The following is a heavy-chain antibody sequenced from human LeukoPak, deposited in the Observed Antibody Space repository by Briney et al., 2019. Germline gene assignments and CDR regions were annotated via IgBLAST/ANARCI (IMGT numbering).Heavy chain of an antibody. D-gene: IGHD3-10*01. V-gene: IGHV3-7*01. CDR2: IKQDGSEK. J-gene: IGHJ4*02. CDR1: GFTFSSYW. Sequence: GGSLRLSCAASGFTFSSYWMSWVRQAPGKGLEWVANIKQDGSEKYYVDSVKGRFTISRDNAKNSLYLQMNSLRAEDTAVYYCAREVGSGSYYVPHYFDYWGQGTLVTVSS. CDR3: AREVGSGSYYVPHYFDY.